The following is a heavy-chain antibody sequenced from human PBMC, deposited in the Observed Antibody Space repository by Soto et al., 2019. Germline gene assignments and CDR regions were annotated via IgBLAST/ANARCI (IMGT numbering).Heavy chain of an antibody. D-gene: IGHD3-16*01. V-gene: IGHV1-18*01. CDR3: ARGGGKNWFAP. Sequence: QVQLVQSGAAVKKPGASVKVSCKASGYTFTSYGISWVRQAPGQGLEGMGWISAYNGNANYAQKPQGRVTMTTDTARSTGYMELRSLRTDDTAVYYCARGGGKNWFAPWGQGTLVTVSS. CDR1: GYTFTSYG. J-gene: IGHJ5*02. CDR2: ISAYNGNA.